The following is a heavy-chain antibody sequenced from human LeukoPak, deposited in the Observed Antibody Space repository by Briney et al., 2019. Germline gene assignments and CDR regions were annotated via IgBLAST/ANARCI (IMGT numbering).Heavy chain of an antibody. D-gene: IGHD2-2*01. Sequence: PGGSLRLSCAASGFTIRNYWMSWVRQAPGKGLEWVANIKQDGGEKYYADSVKGRFTISRDNAENSLFLQVNSLRAEDTAVYYCAKFNTSPGHALDIWGRGTMVTVSS. CDR1: GFTIRNYW. V-gene: IGHV3-7*01. J-gene: IGHJ3*02. CDR2: IKQDGGEK. CDR3: AKFNTSPGHALDI.